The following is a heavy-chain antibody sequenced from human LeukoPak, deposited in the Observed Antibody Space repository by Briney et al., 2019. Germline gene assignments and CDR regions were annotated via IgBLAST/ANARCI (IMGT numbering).Heavy chain of an antibody. J-gene: IGHJ4*02. CDR3: ASGPGIESGRIAAQSDAGY. V-gene: IGHV3-30-3*01. Sequence: QPGGSLRLSCAASGFTFSSYAMHWVRQAPGKGLEWVAVISYDGSNKYYADSVKGRFTISRDNSKNTLYLQMNSLRAEDTAVYYCASGPGIESGRIAAQSDAGYWGQGTLVTVSS. CDR2: ISYDGSNK. CDR1: GFTFSSYA. D-gene: IGHD6-6*01.